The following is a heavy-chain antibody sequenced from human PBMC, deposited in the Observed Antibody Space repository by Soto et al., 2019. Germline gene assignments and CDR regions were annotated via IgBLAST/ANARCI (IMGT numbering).Heavy chain of an antibody. Sequence: GSLSLSCAASGFTFSSYAMSWVRQAPGKGLEWVSAISGSGGSTYYADSVKGRFTISRDNAKSTLYLQMNSLRAEDTAVYYCASHYDMWSGYLSPVDYWGQGTLVTVSS. J-gene: IGHJ4*02. V-gene: IGHV3-23*01. D-gene: IGHD3-3*01. CDR1: GFTFSSYA. CDR3: ASHYDMWSGYLSPVDY. CDR2: ISGSGGST.